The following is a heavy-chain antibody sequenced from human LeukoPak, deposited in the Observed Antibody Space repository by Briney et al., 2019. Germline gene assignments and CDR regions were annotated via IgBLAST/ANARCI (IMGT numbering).Heavy chain of an antibody. CDR3: ARMNGRGYGSSTSCSYYYYGMDV. CDR2: IGTAGDT. D-gene: IGHD2-2*01. V-gene: IGHV3-13*01. CDR1: GFTFSRCD. Sequence: GGSLRLSCAASGFTFSRCDMHWVRQATGKGLEWVSAIGTAGDTYYPGSVKGRFTISRENAKNSLYLQMNSLRAGDTAVYYCARMNGRGYGSSTSCSYYYYGMDVWGQGTTVTVSS. J-gene: IGHJ6*02.